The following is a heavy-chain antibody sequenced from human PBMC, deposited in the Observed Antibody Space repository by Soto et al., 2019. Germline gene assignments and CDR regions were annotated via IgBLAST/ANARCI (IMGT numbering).Heavy chain of an antibody. J-gene: IGHJ3*01. V-gene: IGHV1-69*13. CDR3: ARAGGEHWPFDAFDF. D-gene: IGHD1-26*01. Sequence: GASVKVSCKASGGTFSSYAISWVRQAPGQGLEWMGGIIPIFGTANYAQKFQGRVTITADESTSTAYMELSSLRSEDTAVYYCARAGGEHWPFDAFDFWGQGTMVPVSS. CDR2: IIPIFGTA. CDR1: GGTFSSYA.